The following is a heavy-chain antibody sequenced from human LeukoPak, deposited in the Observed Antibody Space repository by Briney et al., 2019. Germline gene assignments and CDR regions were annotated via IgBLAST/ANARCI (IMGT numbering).Heavy chain of an antibody. CDR1: GFTVSSNY. CDR3: ARAGVVPHAFDI. D-gene: IGHD2-15*01. V-gene: IGHV3-66*01. J-gene: IGHJ3*02. Sequence: GGSLRLSCAASGFTVSSNYMTRVRQAPGKGLEWVSVIYSGGTTYYADSVKGRFTISRDNSKNTLYLQMNTLRAEDTAVYYCARAGVVPHAFDIWGQGTMVTVSS. CDR2: IYSGGTT.